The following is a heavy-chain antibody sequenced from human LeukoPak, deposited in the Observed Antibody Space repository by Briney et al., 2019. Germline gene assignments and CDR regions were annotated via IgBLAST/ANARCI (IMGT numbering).Heavy chain of an antibody. J-gene: IGHJ4*02. D-gene: IGHD3-10*01. V-gene: IGHV3-23*01. CDR1: GFTFSDYA. Sequence: GGSLRLSCTASGFTFSDYAMSWVRQAPGKGLEWVSTVSDDGSRTYFADSLQGRFTISRDNSKNTLYLQMNSLRAEDTAVYYCAKNPYSSGSSSFYFDHWGQGTLVTVSS. CDR3: AKNPYSSGSSSFYFDH. CDR2: VSDDGSRT.